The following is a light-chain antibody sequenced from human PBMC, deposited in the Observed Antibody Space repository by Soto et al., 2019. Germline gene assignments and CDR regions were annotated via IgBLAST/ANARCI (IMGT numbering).Light chain of an antibody. V-gene: IGKV3-20*01. CDR2: AAS. J-gene: IGKJ1*01. Sequence: EIVLTQSPGTLSLSPGDRATLSCKASQSVADNYLAWYQQKPGQAPRLLIYAASRRAXXXPDTFSGSGSGTDFTLTITRLEPEDFELYYCQQYGHSPRTFGQGTKVDIK. CDR1: QSVADNY. CDR3: QQYGHSPRT.